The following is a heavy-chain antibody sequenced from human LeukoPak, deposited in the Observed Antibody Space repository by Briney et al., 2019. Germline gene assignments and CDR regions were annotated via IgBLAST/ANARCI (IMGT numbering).Heavy chain of an antibody. V-gene: IGHV4-31*03. D-gene: IGHD3-10*01. CDR1: GGSISSGGYY. CDR2: IYYSGST. Sequence: SQTLSLTCTVSGGSISSGGYYWSWTRQHPGKGLEWIGYIYYSGSTYYNPSLKSRVIISVDTSKNQFSLKLSSVTAADTAVYYCASGSGSYVNAYYYYGMDVWGQGTTVTVSS. CDR3: ASGSGSYVNAYYYYGMDV. J-gene: IGHJ6*02.